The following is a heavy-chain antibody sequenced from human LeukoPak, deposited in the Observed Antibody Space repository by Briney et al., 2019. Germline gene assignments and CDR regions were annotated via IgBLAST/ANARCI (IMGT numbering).Heavy chain of an antibody. V-gene: IGHV3-48*04. D-gene: IGHD2-2*01. Sequence: GGSLRLSCAASGFTFSSYSMNWVRQAPGKGLEWVSYISSSSSTIYYADSVKGRFTISRDNAKNSLYLQMNSLRAEDTAVYYCARDHPRDCSSTSRHDAFDIWGQGTMVTVSS. CDR1: GFTFSSYS. J-gene: IGHJ3*02. CDR3: ARDHPRDCSSTSRHDAFDI. CDR2: ISSSSSTI.